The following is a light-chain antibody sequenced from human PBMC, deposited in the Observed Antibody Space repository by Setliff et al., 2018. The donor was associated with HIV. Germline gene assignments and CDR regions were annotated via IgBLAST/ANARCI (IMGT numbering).Light chain of an antibody. J-gene: IGLJ1*01. CDR3: CSYAGSYAFV. CDR1: NNDIGKYDL. Sequence: QSALTQPASVSGSPGQSITISCTGTNNDIGKYDLVSWYQQHPGQVPKLMIYDVNKRPSRVSNRFSGSKSGNTASLTISGLQAEDEADYYCCSYAGSYAFVFGTGTKVTVL. CDR2: DVN. V-gene: IGLV2-23*02.